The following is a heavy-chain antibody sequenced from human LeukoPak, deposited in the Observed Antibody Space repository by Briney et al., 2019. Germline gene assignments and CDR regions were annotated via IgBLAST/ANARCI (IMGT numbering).Heavy chain of an antibody. Sequence: ASVKVSCKASGYTFTSYDINWVRQATGQGLEWMGWMNPNSGNTGYAQKFQGRVTMTRNTSISTAYMELSSLRSEDTAVHYCARGSYYYDRSDYSGRFQYWGQGTLVTVSS. CDR1: GYTFTSYD. CDR2: MNPNSGNT. J-gene: IGHJ1*01. D-gene: IGHD3-22*01. CDR3: ARGSYYYDRSDYSGRFQY. V-gene: IGHV1-8*01.